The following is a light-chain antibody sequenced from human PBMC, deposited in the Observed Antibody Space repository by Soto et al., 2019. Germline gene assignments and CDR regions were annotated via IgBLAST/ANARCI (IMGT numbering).Light chain of an antibody. V-gene: IGKV3-15*01. Sequence: TVLTQSPGTLSVSPGERASLYCRASQSVSINLAWYQQKPGQAPRLLIYGASTRATGIPARFSGSGSGTEFTLSINSLQSEDFAVYYCQEYDNWPPEGTFGQGTKVDIK. J-gene: IGKJ1*01. CDR1: QSVSIN. CDR3: QEYDNWPPEGT. CDR2: GAS.